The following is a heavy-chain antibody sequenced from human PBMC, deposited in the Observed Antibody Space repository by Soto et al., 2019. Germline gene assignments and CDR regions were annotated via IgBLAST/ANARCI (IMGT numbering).Heavy chain of an antibody. CDR2: ISGSGGST. CDR1: GFTFSSYA. CDR3: AKERSIVVVITNAFDI. J-gene: IGHJ3*02. D-gene: IGHD3-22*01. Sequence: GGSLRLSCAASGFTFSSYAMSWVRQAPGKGLEWVSAISGSGGSTYYADSVKGRFTISRDNSKNTLYLQMNSLRAEDTAVYYSAKERSIVVVITNAFDIWGQGTMVTVSS. V-gene: IGHV3-23*01.